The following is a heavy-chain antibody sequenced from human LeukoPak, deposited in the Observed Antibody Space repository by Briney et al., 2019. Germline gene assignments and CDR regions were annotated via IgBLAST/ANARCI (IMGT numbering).Heavy chain of an antibody. CDR1: GGTFSSYA. CDR3: ARDPHSGSYEAAGDY. J-gene: IGHJ4*02. D-gene: IGHD1-26*01. V-gene: IGHV1-69*13. Sequence: SVKVSCKASGGTFSSYAISWVRQAPGQGLEWMGGIIPIFGTANYAQKFQGRVTITADESTSTAYMELSSLRSEDSAVYYCARDPHSGSYEAAGDYWGQGTLVTVSS. CDR2: IIPIFGTA.